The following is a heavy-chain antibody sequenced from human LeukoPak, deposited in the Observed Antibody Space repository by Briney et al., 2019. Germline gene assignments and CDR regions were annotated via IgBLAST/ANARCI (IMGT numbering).Heavy chain of an antibody. CDR1: GGSFSGYY. Sequence: PSETLSLTCAVSGGSFSGYYWTWIRQPPGKGLEWIGEINQSGSTNYKPSLKGRVTISVDTSKNQFSLMLSSVTAADTAVYYCARPLGSGPISYYYGMDVWGQGTTVTVSS. CDR2: INQSGST. CDR3: ARPLGSGPISYYYGMDV. D-gene: IGHD3-10*01. V-gene: IGHV4-34*01. J-gene: IGHJ6*02.